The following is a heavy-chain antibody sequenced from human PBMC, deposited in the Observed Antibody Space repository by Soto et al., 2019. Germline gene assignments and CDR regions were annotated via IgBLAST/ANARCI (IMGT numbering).Heavy chain of an antibody. CDR2: IIPNFGTA. V-gene: IGHV1-69*01. J-gene: IGHJ5*02. D-gene: IGHD6-19*01. CDR3: ARPPIAVAGTCTYGARFDP. Sequence: QVQLVQSGAEVKKPGSSVKVSCKASGGTFSSYAISWVRQAPGQGPAWMGGIIPNFGTANYAQKFQGRDTITAEESASTTNMGLSSLRSEDTPVYYCARPPIAVAGTCTYGARFDPWGQGTLVTVSS. CDR1: GGTFSSYA.